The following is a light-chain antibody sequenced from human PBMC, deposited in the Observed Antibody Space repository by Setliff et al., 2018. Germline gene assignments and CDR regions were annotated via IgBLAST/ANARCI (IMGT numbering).Light chain of an antibody. CDR1: SSNIGAGYD. J-gene: IGLJ3*02. V-gene: IGLV1-40*01. CDR3: QSYDSSLSGSV. CDR2: GNS. Sequence: QSALTQPPSVSGAPGQRVTISCTGSSSNIGAGYDVQWYQQLPGTAPKLLIYGNSNRPSGVPDRFSGSKSGTSASLAITGLQAEDEADYYCQSYDSSLSGSVFGGGTKVTVL.